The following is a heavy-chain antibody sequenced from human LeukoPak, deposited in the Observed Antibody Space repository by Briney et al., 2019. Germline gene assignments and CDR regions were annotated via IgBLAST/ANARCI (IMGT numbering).Heavy chain of an antibody. CDR1: GGYISSYY. CDR2: IYYSGST. J-gene: IGHJ5*02. CDR3: ARHGPPAWFDP. Sequence: SETLSLTCTVSGGYISSYYWSWIRQPPGKGLEWIGYIYYSGSTNYNPSLKSRVTISVDTSKNQFSLKLSSVTAAATAVYYCARHGPPAWFDPWGQGTLVTVSS. V-gene: IGHV4-59*08.